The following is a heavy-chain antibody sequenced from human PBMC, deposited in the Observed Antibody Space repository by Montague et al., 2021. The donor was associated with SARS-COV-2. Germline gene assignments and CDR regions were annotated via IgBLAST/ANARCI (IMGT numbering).Heavy chain of an antibody. CDR3: ASDRIRYGWFDP. CDR1: GGSIISTTSN. Sequence: SETLSLTCTVSGGSIISTTSNWGWIRQPPGKGLEWIGSIYYTANTYYTPSLKTRVTISVDTSKNQFSLRLRSVTAADTAVYYCASDRIRYGWFDPWGQGTLVTVSS. D-gene: IGHD4-17*01. CDR2: IYYTANT. J-gene: IGHJ5*02. V-gene: IGHV4-39*01.